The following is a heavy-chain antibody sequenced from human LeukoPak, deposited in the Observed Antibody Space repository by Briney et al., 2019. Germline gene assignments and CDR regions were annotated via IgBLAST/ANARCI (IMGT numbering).Heavy chain of an antibody. CDR2: ISGSGGST. J-gene: IGHJ4*02. D-gene: IGHD5-12*01. CDR3: AKGKGYSGYDPVDY. V-gene: IGHV3-23*01. CDR1: GFTFNNYA. Sequence: LPGGSLRLSCAASGFTFNNYAMSWVRQAPGKGLEWVSAISGSGGSTYYADSVKGRFTISRDNSKNTLYLQMNSLRAEDTAVYYCAKGKGYSGYDPVDYWGQGTLVTVSS.